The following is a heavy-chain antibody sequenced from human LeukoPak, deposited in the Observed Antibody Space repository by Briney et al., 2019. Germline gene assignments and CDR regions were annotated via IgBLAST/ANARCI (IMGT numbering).Heavy chain of an antibody. J-gene: IGHJ6*02. V-gene: IGHV4-61*02. CDR1: GGSISSSSYY. CDR2: IYTSGST. D-gene: IGHD2-15*01. CDR3: ARDSFVLGRPTGKYYYYGMDV. Sequence: SETLSLTCTVSGGSISSSSYYWGWIRQPAGKGLEWIGRIYTSGSTNYNPSLKSRVTMSVDTSKNQFSLKLSSVTAADTAVYYCARDSFVLGRPTGKYYYYGMDVWGQGTTVTVSS.